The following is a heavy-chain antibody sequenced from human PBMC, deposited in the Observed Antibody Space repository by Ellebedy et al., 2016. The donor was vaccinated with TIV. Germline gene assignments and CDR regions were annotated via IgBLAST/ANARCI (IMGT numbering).Heavy chain of an antibody. CDR3: ARGGGYYYDSSAYYGGWLDP. Sequence: GESLKISCAASTFTFSNYAMSWVRQAPGKGLVWVSCLQSDGSSPSYADSVKGRFTISRDNAKNTMYLQMNSLRAEDTAVYYCARGGGYYYDSSAYYGGWLDPWGQGTLVTVSS. J-gene: IGHJ5*02. V-gene: IGHV3-74*01. CDR2: LQSDGSSP. D-gene: IGHD3-22*01. CDR1: TFTFSNYA.